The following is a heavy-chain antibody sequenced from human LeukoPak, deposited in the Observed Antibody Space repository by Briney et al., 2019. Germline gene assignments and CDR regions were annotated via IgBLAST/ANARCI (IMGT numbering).Heavy chain of an antibody. CDR2: IYYSGST. J-gene: IGHJ4*02. Sequence: SEALSLTCTVSGGSISSSSYYWGWIRQPPGKGLEWIGSIYYSGSTYYNPSLKSRVTISVDTSKNQFSLKLSSVTAADTAVYYCAKYVRLGARGYYFDYWGQGTLVSVSS. V-gene: IGHV4-39*01. CDR3: AKYVRLGARGYYFDY. D-gene: IGHD1-26*01. CDR1: GGSISSSSYY.